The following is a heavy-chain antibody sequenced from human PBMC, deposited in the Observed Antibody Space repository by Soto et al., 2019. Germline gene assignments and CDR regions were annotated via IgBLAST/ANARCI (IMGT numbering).Heavy chain of an antibody. J-gene: IGHJ4*02. Sequence: QVQLVQSGAEVKKPGSSVKVSCKASGGTFSSYTISWVRQAPGQGLEWLGRIIPILGIANYAQKFQGRVTITADKSTSTAYRELSSLRSEDTAVYYWASGDYGDSIIDYWGQGTLVTVSS. CDR1: GGTFSSYT. D-gene: IGHD4-17*01. CDR3: ASGDYGDSIIDY. V-gene: IGHV1-69*02. CDR2: IIPILGIA.